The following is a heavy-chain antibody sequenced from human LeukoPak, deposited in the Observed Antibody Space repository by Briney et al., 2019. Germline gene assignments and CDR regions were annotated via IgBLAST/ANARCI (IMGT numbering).Heavy chain of an antibody. V-gene: IGHV1-24*01. CDR3: ATGLFGSGFFDY. D-gene: IGHD6-19*01. CDR1: GYTLTELS. CDR2: FDPEDGET. Sequence: ASVKVSCKVSGYTLTELSMHWVRQAPGKGLEWMGGFDPEDGETIYAQKFQGRVTMTEDTSTDTAYMELSSLRSEDTAVYYCATGLFGSGFFDYWGQGTLVTVSS. J-gene: IGHJ4*02.